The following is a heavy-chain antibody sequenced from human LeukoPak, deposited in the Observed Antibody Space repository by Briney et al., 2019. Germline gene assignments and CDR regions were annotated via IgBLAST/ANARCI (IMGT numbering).Heavy chain of an antibody. J-gene: IGHJ3*02. CDR3: ARGQTYCSGGSCYPLSYAFDI. V-gene: IGHV1-69*06. Sequence: SVTVSCKASGGTFSSYAISWVRQAPGQGLEWMGGVIPIFGTANYAQKFQGRVTITADKSTSTAYMELSSLRSEDTAVYYCARGQTYCSGGSCYPLSYAFDIWGQGTMVTVSS. CDR2: VIPIFGTA. CDR1: GGTFSSYA. D-gene: IGHD2-15*01.